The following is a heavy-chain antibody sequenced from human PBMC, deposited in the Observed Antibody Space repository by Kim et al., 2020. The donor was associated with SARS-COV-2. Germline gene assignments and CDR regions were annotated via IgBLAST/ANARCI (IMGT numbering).Heavy chain of an antibody. D-gene: IGHD2-2*01. V-gene: IGHV4-34*01. CDR3: ARGGVFWDIVVVPAKTSWAFDI. CDR1: GGSFSGYY. Sequence: SETLSLTCAVYGGSFSGYYWSWIRQPPGKGLEWIGEINHSGSTNYNPSLKSRVTISVDTSKNQFSLKLSSVTAADTAVYYCARGGVFWDIVVVPAKTSWAFDIWGQGTMVTVSS. J-gene: IGHJ3*02. CDR2: INHSGST.